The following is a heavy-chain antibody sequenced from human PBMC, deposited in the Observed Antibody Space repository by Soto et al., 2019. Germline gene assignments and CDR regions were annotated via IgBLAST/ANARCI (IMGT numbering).Heavy chain of an antibody. V-gene: IGHV4-61*08. CDR3: ARIPVDTYMIYWSDP. D-gene: IGHD3-16*01. Sequence: SETLSLTCSVSGDSVSSGDYYWSWIRQPPGKGLGWNGHVYFSGSTNYIPSLKSRLTMSVDTAKNQFSLKLNSVTAADTAVYYCARIPVDTYMIYWSDPWGHGTQVTVSS. CDR1: GDSVSSGDYY. CDR2: VYFSGST. J-gene: IGHJ5*02.